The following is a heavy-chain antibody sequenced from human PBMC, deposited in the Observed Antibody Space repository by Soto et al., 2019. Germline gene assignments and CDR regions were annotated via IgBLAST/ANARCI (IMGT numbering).Heavy chain of an antibody. D-gene: IGHD5-18*01. CDR2: MNLDTGGT. CDR1: GYRFTAYY. Sequence: QVQLVQSGAEVKKPGASVRVSCEASGYRFTAYYIHWVRQAPGQGLEWMGRMNLDTGGTTYAQKFQGRVTMTRDTSISKAYVEVSSLISDDTAMYYCARDGNFASLGYSFAFDFWGQGTLVTVSS. J-gene: IGHJ4*02. V-gene: IGHV1-2*06. CDR3: ARDGNFASLGYSFAFDF.